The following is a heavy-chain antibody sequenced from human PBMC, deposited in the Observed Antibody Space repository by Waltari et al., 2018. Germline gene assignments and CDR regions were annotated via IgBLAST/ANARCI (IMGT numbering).Heavy chain of an antibody. CDR1: GGSISSSSYY. Sequence: QLQLQESGPGLVKPSETLSLTCTVSGGSISSSSYYWGWIRQPPGKGLEWIGSIYYSGTTYDNPSLKRRVTISVDTSKNQFSLKLSSVTAADTAVYYCARLSYDQGPAAEEDYWGQGTLVTVSS. J-gene: IGHJ4*02. D-gene: IGHD2-2*01. CDR3: ARLSYDQGPAAEEDY. CDR2: IYYSGTT. V-gene: IGHV4-39*01.